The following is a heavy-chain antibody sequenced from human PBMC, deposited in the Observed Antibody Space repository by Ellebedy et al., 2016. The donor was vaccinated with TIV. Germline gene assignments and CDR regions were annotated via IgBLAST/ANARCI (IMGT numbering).Heavy chain of an antibody. Sequence: ASVKVSXXASGHTFTSYGISWVRQAPGQGLEWMGWISAYNGNTNYAQKLQGRVTMTTDTSTSTAYMELRSLRSDDTAVYYCARDYVDYGDTPTLYYYYGMDVWGQGTTVTVSS. CDR1: GHTFTSYG. CDR2: ISAYNGNT. D-gene: IGHD4-17*01. J-gene: IGHJ6*02. CDR3: ARDYVDYGDTPTLYYYYGMDV. V-gene: IGHV1-18*04.